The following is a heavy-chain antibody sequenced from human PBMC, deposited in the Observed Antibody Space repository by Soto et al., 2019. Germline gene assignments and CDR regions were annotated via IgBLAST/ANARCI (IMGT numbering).Heavy chain of an antibody. CDR1: GFTVSSNY. J-gene: IGHJ6*02. V-gene: IGHV3-53*02. CDR3: ASVYSSSSSYYYGMDV. Sequence: EVQLVETGGGLIQPGGSLRLSCAASGFTVSSNYMSWVRQAPGKGLEWVSVIYSGGSTYYAASMKGRFTISRDNSKNTLYLQMNSLRAEDTAVYYCASVYSSSSSYYYGMDVWGQGTTVTVSS. D-gene: IGHD6-6*01. CDR2: IYSGGST.